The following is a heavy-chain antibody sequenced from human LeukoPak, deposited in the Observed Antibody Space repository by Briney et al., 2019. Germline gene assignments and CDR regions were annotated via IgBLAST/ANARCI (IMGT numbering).Heavy chain of an antibody. CDR1: GGSISSGGYY. CDR2: IYYSGST. Sequence: SETLSLTCTVSGGSISSGGYYWSWIRQHPGKGLEWIGYIYYSGSTYYNPSLKSRVTISVDTSKNQFSLKLSSVTAADTAVYYCARDLIDSSGYPTPGAFEIWGQGTMVTVSS. V-gene: IGHV4-31*03. J-gene: IGHJ3*02. CDR3: ARDLIDSSGYPTPGAFEI. D-gene: IGHD3-22*01.